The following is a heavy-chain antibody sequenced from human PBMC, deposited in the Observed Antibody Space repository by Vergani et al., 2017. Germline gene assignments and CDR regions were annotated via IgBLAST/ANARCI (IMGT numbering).Heavy chain of an antibody. V-gene: IGHV3-30-3*01. CDR1: GFTFSSYA. CDR2: ISYDGSNK. Sequence: QVQLVESGGGVVQPGRSLRLSCAASGFTFSSYAMHWVRQAPGKGLEWVAVISYDGSNKYYADSVKGRFTISRDNSKNTLYLQMNSLRAEDTAVYYCASGYCSSTSCSTYGMDVWGQGP. D-gene: IGHD2-2*01. J-gene: IGHJ6*02. CDR3: ASGYCSSTSCSTYGMDV.